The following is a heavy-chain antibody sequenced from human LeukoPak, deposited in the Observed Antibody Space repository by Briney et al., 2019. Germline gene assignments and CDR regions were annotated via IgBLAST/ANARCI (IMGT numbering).Heavy chain of an antibody. J-gene: IGHJ5*02. V-gene: IGHV3-48*02. CDR1: GFTVNSYN. CDR2: ISSSGTK. CDR3: ARGPSSSSWSRFDP. D-gene: IGHD6-13*01. Sequence: GGSLRLSCSASGFTVNSYNMNWVRQAPGKGLEWVSYISSSGTKYYADSVKGRFTTSRDNGKSSLFLEMNSLRDEDTAVYYCARGPSSSSWSRFDPWGQGTLVTVSS.